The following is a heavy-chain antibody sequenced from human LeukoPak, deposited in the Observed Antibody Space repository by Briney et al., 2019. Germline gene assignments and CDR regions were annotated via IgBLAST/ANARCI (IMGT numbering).Heavy chain of an antibody. CDR2: IGSAGDT. CDR3: TGGFGHNWSPFEN. Sequence: PGGSLRLSCAASGFTFSSYDMHWVRQATGKGLEWVSGIGSAGDTYYPDSVKGRFTISRDNAKNTLSLQMNSLTDDDTALYYCTGGFGHNWSPFENWGQGTLVTVSS. D-gene: IGHD1-1*01. CDR1: GFTFSSYD. J-gene: IGHJ4*02. V-gene: IGHV3-13*01.